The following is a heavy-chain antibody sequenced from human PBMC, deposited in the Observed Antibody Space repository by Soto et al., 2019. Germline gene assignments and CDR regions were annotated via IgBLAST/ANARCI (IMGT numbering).Heavy chain of an antibody. V-gene: IGHV3-30*18. Sequence: GGSLRPSWTVSRFTFNNPGMHWVRQAPGKGLEWMAVISFDGSEKHYADSMKGRLTISRDNPKNTLHLQMNSLRAEDTAIYYCVKDRVPGAYGHYYGMDVWGQGTTVTVSS. J-gene: IGHJ6*02. CDR2: ISFDGSEK. D-gene: IGHD5-12*01. CDR1: RFTFNNPG. CDR3: VKDRVPGAYGHYYGMDV.